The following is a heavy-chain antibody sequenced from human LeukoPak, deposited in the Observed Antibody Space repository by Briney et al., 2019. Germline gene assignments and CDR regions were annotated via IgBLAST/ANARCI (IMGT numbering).Heavy chain of an antibody. J-gene: IGHJ4*02. D-gene: IGHD6-6*01. CDR2: IKQDGSEK. V-gene: IGHV3-7*01. CDR1: GFTFSSYW. CDR3: ARSYSSSSDFDY. Sequence: GESLRLSCAASGFTFSSYWMSWVRQAPGKGLEWVANIKQDGSEKCYVDSVKGRFTISRDNAKNSLYLQMNSLRAEDTAVYYCARSYSSSSDFDYWGQGTLVTVSS.